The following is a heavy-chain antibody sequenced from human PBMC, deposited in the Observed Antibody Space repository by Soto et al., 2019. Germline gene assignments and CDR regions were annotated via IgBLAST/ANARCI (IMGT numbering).Heavy chain of an antibody. CDR2: ISSNGGST. J-gene: IGHJ3*02. CDR3: VKGGIYSRDVFDI. D-gene: IGHD5-12*01. CDR1: GFTFSSYA. V-gene: IGHV3-64D*06. Sequence: GGSLRLSCSASGFTFSSYAIHWVRQAPGKGLEYVSTISSNGGSTYTADSVKGRFTISRDNYKNMLYLQMSSLRVEDTAVYYCVKGGIYSRDVFDIWGQGTMVT.